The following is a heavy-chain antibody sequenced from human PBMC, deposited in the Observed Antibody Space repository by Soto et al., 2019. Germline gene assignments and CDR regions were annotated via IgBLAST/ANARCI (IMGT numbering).Heavy chain of an antibody. V-gene: IGHV4-39*02. D-gene: IGHD2-2*01. J-gene: IGHJ5*02. Sequence: ASETLSVTCTVSGGSIGSSSHYWGWIRQPPGKGLEWIGSIFYSGSTNYNPSLKSRVTISVDTSKNQFSLKLSSVTATDTAVYYCARDHIVLVPAALKPNWFDPWGQGTLVTGSS. CDR3: ARDHIVLVPAALKPNWFDP. CDR2: IFYSGST. CDR1: GGSIGSSSHY.